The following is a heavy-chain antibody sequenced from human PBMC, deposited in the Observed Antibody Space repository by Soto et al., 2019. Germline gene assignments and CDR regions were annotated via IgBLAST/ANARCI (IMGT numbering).Heavy chain of an antibody. V-gene: IGHV4-31*03. CDR2: IYYNGSP. D-gene: IGHD6-19*01. Sequence: QVQLQESGPGLVKPSQTLSLTCTVSAGSISVGAYYWSWIRQHPGKGLEWIGYIYYNGSPYYNPSLKSRVIISVDRSQNQFCLRLSSVTAADTAVYYCARQNPYSIGSYYFDYWGQGTLVTVSS. J-gene: IGHJ4*02. CDR1: AGSISVGAYY. CDR3: ARQNPYSIGSYYFDY.